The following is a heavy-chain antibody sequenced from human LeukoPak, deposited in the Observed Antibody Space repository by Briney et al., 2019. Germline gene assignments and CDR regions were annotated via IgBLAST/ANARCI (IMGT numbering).Heavy chain of an antibody. CDR2: IIPIFGTA. J-gene: IGHJ6*03. D-gene: IGHD3-22*01. CDR1: GGTFSSYA. CDR3: ASGYYYDLYYYYYYMDV. Sequence: SVKVSCKASGGTFSSYAISWVRQAPGQGLEWMGGIIPIFGTANYAQKFQGRVTITADESTSTAYMELSSLRSEDTAVYYCASGYYYDLYYYYYYMDVWGKGTTVTASS. V-gene: IGHV1-69*13.